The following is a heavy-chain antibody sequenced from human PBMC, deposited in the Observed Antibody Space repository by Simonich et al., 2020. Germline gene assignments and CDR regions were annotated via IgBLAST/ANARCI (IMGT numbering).Heavy chain of an antibody. V-gene: IGHV4-59*08. CDR2: IYYSGST. J-gene: IGHJ4*02. D-gene: IGHD7-27*01. CDR1: GGSISSYY. Sequence: QVQLQESGPGLVKPSETLSLTCTVSGGSISSYYWSWIRRPPGKGLEWIGYIYYSGSTNYNPPLKSRVTISVDTSKNQFSLKLSSVTAADTAVYYCARHVRKTGDHFDYWGQGTLVTVSS. CDR3: ARHVRKTGDHFDY.